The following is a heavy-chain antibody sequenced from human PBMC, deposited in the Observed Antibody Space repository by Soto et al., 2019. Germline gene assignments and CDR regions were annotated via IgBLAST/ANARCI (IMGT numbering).Heavy chain of an antibody. J-gene: IGHJ4*02. CDR3: ARRYDPYYFGS. CDR1: GFSLTTSAVA. CDR2: IYGSADE. D-gene: IGHD1-1*01. V-gene: IGHV2-5*01. Sequence: QITLKESGPTLVKPTQTLTLTCTFSGFSLTTSAVAVGWIRQPPGKDLEWVAIIYGSADEFYRPSLKSRLTTAKDTSTNKVVLTRAHMDPVDTATYYCARRYDPYYFGSWGQGTLVTVSS.